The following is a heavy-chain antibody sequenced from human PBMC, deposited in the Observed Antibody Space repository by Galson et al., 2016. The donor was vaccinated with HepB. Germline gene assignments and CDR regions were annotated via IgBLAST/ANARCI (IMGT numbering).Heavy chain of an antibody. CDR3: ARGRGVDV. V-gene: IGHV3-7*03. J-gene: IGHJ6*02. Sequence: SLRLSCAASGFTFSSYSMTWVRQAPGKGPEWVANIKQDGSEKYYVDSVKGRFTISRDNAKNSLYLQMNSLRGEDTAVYYCARGRGVDVWGQGTTVTVSS. CDR2: IKQDGSEK. CDR1: GFTFSSYS.